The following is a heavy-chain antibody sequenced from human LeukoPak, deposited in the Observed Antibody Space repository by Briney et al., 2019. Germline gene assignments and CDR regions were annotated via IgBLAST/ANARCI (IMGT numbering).Heavy chain of an antibody. V-gene: IGHV4-59*08. Sequence: PSETLSLTCTVSGGSISSYYWSWLRQPPGKGLEWIGYIYYSGSTNYHPSLKSRVTISVDTSKNQFSLKLSSVTAADTAVYYCARRYSSSWDETNWFDPWGQGTLVTVSS. CDR3: ARRYSSSWDETNWFDP. CDR1: GGSISSYY. D-gene: IGHD6-13*01. CDR2: IYYSGST. J-gene: IGHJ5*02.